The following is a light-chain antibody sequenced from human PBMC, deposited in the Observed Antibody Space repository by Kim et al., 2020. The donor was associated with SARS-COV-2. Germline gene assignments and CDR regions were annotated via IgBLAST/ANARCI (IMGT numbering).Light chain of an antibody. V-gene: IGLV3-1*01. CDR1: KLGDKY. CDR2: QDS. Sequence: VSPGQTASITCSGDKLGDKYACWYQQKPGPSPVLVIYQDSKRPSGIPERFSGSTSGNTATLTISGTQAIDEADYYCQAWDSSTVVFGGGTQLTVL. J-gene: IGLJ2*01. CDR3: QAWDSSTVV.